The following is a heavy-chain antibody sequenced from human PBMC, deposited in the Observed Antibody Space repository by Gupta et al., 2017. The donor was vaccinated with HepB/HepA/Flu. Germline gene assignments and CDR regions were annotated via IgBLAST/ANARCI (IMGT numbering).Heavy chain of an antibody. Sequence: QVQLVQSGAEVKKPGASVKVSCKASGYSFTSYDVSWVRQATGQGLEWMGWMNPRSGNTGYLQKFQGRVTMTRDTYIRTAYMELSSLRSEDTAVYYCARGTRTFDYWGQGTLVTVSS. V-gene: IGHV1-8*01. CDR3: ARGTRTFDY. CDR2: MNPRSGNT. J-gene: IGHJ4*02. CDR1: GYSFTSYD.